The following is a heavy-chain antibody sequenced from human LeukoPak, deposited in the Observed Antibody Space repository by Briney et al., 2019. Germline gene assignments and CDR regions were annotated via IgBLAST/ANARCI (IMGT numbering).Heavy chain of an antibody. CDR1: GFTFSSYW. J-gene: IGHJ4*02. D-gene: IGHD6-19*01. CDR2: IKQDGSEK. V-gene: IGHV3-7*01. CDR3: ARRDTTGWFHHFDY. Sequence: GGSLRLSCAASGFTFSSYWMSWVRQAPGKGLEWVANIKQDGSEKYYVDSVKGRFTISRDNAKDSLYLQMNSLRAEDTAVYYCARRDTTGWFHHFDYWGQGTLVTVSS.